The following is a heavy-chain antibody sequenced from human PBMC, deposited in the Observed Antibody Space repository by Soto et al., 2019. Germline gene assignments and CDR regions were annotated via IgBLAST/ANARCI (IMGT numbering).Heavy chain of an antibody. CDR2: MFYSGST. J-gene: IGHJ4*02. D-gene: IGHD2-8*02. V-gene: IGHV4-61*01. CDR1: GGSVNSDSHY. CDR3: ARLVRSLHFDY. Sequence: QVQLQESGPGLVKPSETLSLTCTVSGGSVNSDSHYWSWIRQPPGKGLEWIGHMFYSGSTNYHPSLKSRVTISGDTSKNQFSLKLSSVTAADTAVYYCARLVRSLHFDYWGQGTPVTVSS.